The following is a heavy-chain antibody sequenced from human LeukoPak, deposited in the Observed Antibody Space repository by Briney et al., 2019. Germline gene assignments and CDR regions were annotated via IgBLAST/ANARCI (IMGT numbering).Heavy chain of an antibody. D-gene: IGHD6-19*01. V-gene: IGHV4-39*07. CDR1: GDSSSSSIYY. J-gene: IGHJ4*02. CDR3: AREYTLYRSGWFLDY. Sequence: SETLSLTCAVSGDSSSSSIYYWGWIRQPPGKGLEWIGSIDYSGSTYYNPSLKSRATISIETSKNQFSLKLSSVTAADTAVYYCAREYTLYRSGWFLDYWGQETVVTVSS. CDR2: IDYSGST.